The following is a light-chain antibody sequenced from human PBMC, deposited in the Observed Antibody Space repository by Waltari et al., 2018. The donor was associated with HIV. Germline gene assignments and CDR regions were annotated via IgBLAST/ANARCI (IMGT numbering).Light chain of an antibody. J-gene: IGKJ3*01. CDR2: LAS. V-gene: IGKV2-28*01. CDR3: MQTLQTQFT. CDR1: QSLLHSNGYNY. Sequence: DIVMIQSPISVSVTPGEPASISCTSSQSLLHSNGYNYLDWYLQKPGQFPQLLIYLASSRASGLPERFSGSGSGTDFTLKISKVEAEDVGVYYCMQTLQTQFTFGPGTKVDIK.